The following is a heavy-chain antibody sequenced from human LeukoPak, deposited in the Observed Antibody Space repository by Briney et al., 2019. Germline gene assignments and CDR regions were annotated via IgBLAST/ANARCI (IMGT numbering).Heavy chain of an antibody. J-gene: IGHJ5*02. CDR1: GVSISSYY. V-gene: IGHV4-59*08. Sequence: SETLSLTCTVSGVSISSYYWSWIRQPPGKGLEWIGYIYYSGSTNYNPSLRSRVTISVDTSKHQLSLNLRSVTAADTAVYYCARHFDWLLTSFDPWGQGTLVTVSS. CDR3: ARHFDWLLTSFDP. D-gene: IGHD3-9*01. CDR2: IYYSGST.